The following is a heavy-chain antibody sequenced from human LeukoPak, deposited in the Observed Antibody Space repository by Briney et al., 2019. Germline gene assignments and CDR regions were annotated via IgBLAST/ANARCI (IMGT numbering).Heavy chain of an antibody. D-gene: IGHD5-18*01. V-gene: IGHV3-23*01. J-gene: IGHJ4*02. CDR1: GFTFSSYG. CDR2: ISGSGGST. CDR3: ARDLSGIAGYTYGRGIDY. Sequence: GGTLRLSCAASGFTFSSYGMSWVRQAPGKGLEWVSAISGSGGSTYYADSVKGRFTISRDNSKNTLYLQMNSLRAEDTAVYYCARDLSGIAGYTYGRGIDYWGQGTLVTVSS.